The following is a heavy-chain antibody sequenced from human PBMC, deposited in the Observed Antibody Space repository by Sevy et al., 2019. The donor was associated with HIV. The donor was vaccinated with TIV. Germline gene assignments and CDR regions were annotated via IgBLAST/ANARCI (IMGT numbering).Heavy chain of an antibody. D-gene: IGHD1-1*01. CDR3: ARGARGTLPSYYYYPMDV. CDR1: GYRFSDYW. J-gene: IGHJ6*02. CDR2: IYPGDSDT. Sequence: GESLKISFKGSGYRFSDYWIGWVRQMPGKGLEWMGIIYPGDSDTTYSPSFQGQVTISVDKSISTAYLQWTSLKASDTAMFYCARGARGTLPSYYYYPMDVWGQGTTVTVSS. V-gene: IGHV5-51*01.